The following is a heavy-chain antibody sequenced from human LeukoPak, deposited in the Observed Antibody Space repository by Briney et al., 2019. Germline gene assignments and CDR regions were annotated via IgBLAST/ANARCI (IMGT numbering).Heavy chain of an antibody. CDR3: ARESYGDVGY. V-gene: IGHV3-7*01. CDR1: GFTSSSYW. J-gene: IGHJ4*02. Sequence: GRSLRLSCVASGFTSSSYWMSWVRQAPGKGLEWVANINQDGSGKYYVDSVKGRFTISRDNAKNSLYLQMNSLRAEDTAVYYCARESYGDVGYWGQGSLVTVSS. CDR2: INQDGSGK. D-gene: IGHD4-17*01.